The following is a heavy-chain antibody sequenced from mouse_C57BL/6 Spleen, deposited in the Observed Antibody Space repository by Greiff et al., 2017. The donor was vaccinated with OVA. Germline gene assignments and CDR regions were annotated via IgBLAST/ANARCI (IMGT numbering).Heavy chain of an antibody. CDR2: IYPGDGDT. D-gene: IGHD1-1*01. CDR1: GYAFSSSW. CDR3: ARDYGSSYDKAMDY. Sequence: VQLQQSGPELVKPGASVKISCKASGYAFSSSWMNWVKQRPGKGLEWNGRIYPGDGDTNYNGKFKGKATLTADKSSSTAYMQLSSLTSEDSAVYFCARDYGSSYDKAMDYWGQGTSVTVSS. J-gene: IGHJ4*01. V-gene: IGHV1-82*01.